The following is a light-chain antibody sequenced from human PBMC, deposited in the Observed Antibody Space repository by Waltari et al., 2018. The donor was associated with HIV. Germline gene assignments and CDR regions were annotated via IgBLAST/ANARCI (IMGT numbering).Light chain of an antibody. CDR1: TSDVGGYNS. CDR3: SSYTNSDTVV. CDR2: DVS. Sequence: QSALTQPASVSGSPGQSITISCTGTTSDVGGYNSVSWYQQHPAKAPNLVILDVSNRPSGVSNRFSGAKSGNTASLTISGLQAEDEAYYYCSSYTNSDTVVFGGGTKVTVL. V-gene: IGLV2-14*03. J-gene: IGLJ2*01.